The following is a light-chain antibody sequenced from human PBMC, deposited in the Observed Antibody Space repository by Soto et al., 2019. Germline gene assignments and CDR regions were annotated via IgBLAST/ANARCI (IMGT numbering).Light chain of an antibody. Sequence: EIVLTQSPATLSLSPGERATLSCGASQRVSSSYLAWYQQKLGLAPRLLIYDASSRATGIPDRFSGSVFGTDFTLTISRLEPEDFAVYYCQQYGSSSWTFGQGTKVDIK. CDR1: QRVSSSY. CDR3: QQYGSSSWT. V-gene: IGKV3D-20*01. J-gene: IGKJ1*01. CDR2: DAS.